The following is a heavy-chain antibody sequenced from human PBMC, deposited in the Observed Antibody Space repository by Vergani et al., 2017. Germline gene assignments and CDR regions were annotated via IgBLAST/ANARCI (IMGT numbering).Heavy chain of an antibody. D-gene: IGHD1-1*01. CDR2: ISGSGGST. J-gene: IGHJ6*03. CDR3: AKAGLEPRPSYYYYMDV. V-gene: IGHV3-23*01. CDR1: EFTFSSYA. Sequence: EVQLLESGGGLVQPGGSLRLSCAASEFTFSSYAMRWVRPAPGKGLEWVSVISGSGGSTYYADSVKGRFTISRDNSKNTLYLQMNSLRAEDTAVYYCAKAGLEPRPSYYYYMDVWGKGTTVTVSS.